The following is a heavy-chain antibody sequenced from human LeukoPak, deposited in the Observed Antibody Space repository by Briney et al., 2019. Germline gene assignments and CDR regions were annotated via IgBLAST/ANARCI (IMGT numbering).Heavy chain of an antibody. Sequence: ASVKVSCKASGYTFTSYGISWVRQAPGQGLEGMGWISAYNGNTNYAQKLQGRVTMTTDTSTSTAYMELRSLRSDDTAVYYCARGQGYYDSRPRGYYYYYMDVWGKGTTVTVSS. CDR2: ISAYNGNT. J-gene: IGHJ6*03. V-gene: IGHV1-18*01. D-gene: IGHD3-22*01. CDR3: ARGQGYYDSRPRGYYYYYMDV. CDR1: GYTFTSYG.